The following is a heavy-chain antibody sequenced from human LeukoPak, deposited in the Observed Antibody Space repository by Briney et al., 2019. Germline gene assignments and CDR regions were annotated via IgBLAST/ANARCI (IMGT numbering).Heavy chain of an antibody. CDR2: ISSSGSTI. J-gene: IGHJ4*02. Sequence: GGSLRLSCAASGFTFSDYYMSWIRQAPGKGLEWVSYISSSGSTIYYADSVKGQFTISRDNAKNSLYLQMNSLRAEDTAVYYCARDQKQWPVFDYWGQGTLVTVSS. CDR1: GFTFSDYY. D-gene: IGHD6-19*01. CDR3: ARDQKQWPVFDY. V-gene: IGHV3-11*04.